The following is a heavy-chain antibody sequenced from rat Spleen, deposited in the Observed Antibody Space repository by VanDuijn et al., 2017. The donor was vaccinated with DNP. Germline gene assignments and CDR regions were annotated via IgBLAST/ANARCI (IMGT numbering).Heavy chain of an antibody. CDR1: GFTFSDYY. CDR3: AIYFNRGDDWFAY. CDR2: ITSRGGRT. Sequence: EVQLVESGGDSVQPGRSLKLSCAASGFTFSDYYMAWFRQVPGKGLEWVASITSRGGRTYYPDSVKGRFTLSRDNAKSTLYLQMNSLRSEDTATYYCAIYFNRGDDWFAYWGQGTLVTVSS. D-gene: IGHD1-1*01. J-gene: IGHJ3*01. V-gene: IGHV5-25*01.